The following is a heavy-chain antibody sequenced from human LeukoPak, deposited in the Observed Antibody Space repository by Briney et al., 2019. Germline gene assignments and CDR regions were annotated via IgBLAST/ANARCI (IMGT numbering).Heavy chain of an antibody. CDR2: ISSSSSYI. D-gene: IGHD6-13*01. V-gene: IGHV3-21*01. CDR3: ARDIAAAGNNWFDP. J-gene: IGHJ5*02. Sequence: GGSLRLSCAASGFTFSSYSMNWVRQAPGKGLEWVSSISSSSSYIYYADSVKGRFTISRDNARNSLYLQMNSLRAEDTAVYYCARDIAAAGNNWFDPWGQGTLVTVSS. CDR1: GFTFSSYS.